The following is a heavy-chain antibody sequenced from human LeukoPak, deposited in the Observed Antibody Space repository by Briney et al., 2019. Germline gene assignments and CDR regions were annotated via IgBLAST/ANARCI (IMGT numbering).Heavy chain of an antibody. Sequence: GASVKVSCKASGYTFTSYGISWVRQAPGQGLEWMGWISAYNGNTNYSQKLQGRVTMTTHTSTSTAYMELRSLRSDDTAVYYCARGPVAGPGGAGFDYWGQGTLVTVSS. CDR1: GYTFTSYG. V-gene: IGHV1-18*01. J-gene: IGHJ4*02. CDR3: ARGPVAGPGGAGFDY. D-gene: IGHD6-19*01. CDR2: ISAYNGNT.